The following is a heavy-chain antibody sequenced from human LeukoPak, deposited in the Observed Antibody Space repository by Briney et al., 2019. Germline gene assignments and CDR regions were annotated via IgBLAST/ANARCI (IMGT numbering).Heavy chain of an antibody. CDR1: GFTFSSYG. Sequence: GGSLRLSCAASGFTFSSYGMSWVRQAPGKGLEWVSAISGSGGSTYYADSVKGRFTIPRDNSKNTLYLQMNSLRAEDTAVYYCAKDPSAAAPYNWFDPWGQGTLVTVSS. D-gene: IGHD6-13*01. CDR3: AKDPSAAAPYNWFDP. CDR2: ISGSGGST. V-gene: IGHV3-23*01. J-gene: IGHJ5*02.